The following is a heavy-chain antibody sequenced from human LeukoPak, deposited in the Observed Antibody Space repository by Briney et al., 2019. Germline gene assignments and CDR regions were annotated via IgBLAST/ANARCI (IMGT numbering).Heavy chain of an antibody. V-gene: IGHV1-8*03. D-gene: IGHD1-14*01. CDR1: GYTFTSYD. CDR3: ARDGPVHHSSY. J-gene: IGHJ4*02. Sequence: ASVKVSCKASGYTFTSYDINWVRQATGQGLEWMGWMNPNSGNTGYAQKFQGRVTITRNTSISTAYMELRSLRSDDTAVYYCARDGPVHHSSYWGQGTLVTVSS. CDR2: MNPNSGNT.